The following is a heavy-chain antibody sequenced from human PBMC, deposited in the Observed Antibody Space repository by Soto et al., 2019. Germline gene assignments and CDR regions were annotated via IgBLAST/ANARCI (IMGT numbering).Heavy chain of an antibody. CDR3: AREYCSGGSCYSNWFDP. J-gene: IGHJ5*02. V-gene: IGHV4-31*03. Sequence: SETLSLPCTVSGGSISSGGYYLSWIRQHPGKGLEWIGYIYYSGSTYYNPSLKSRVTISVDTSKNQFSLKLSSVTAADTAVYYCAREYCSGGSCYSNWFDPWGQGTLVTVSS. CDR1: GGSISSGGYY. CDR2: IYYSGST. D-gene: IGHD2-15*01.